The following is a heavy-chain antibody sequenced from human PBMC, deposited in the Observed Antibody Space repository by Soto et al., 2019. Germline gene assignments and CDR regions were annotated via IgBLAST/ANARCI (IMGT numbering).Heavy chain of an antibody. V-gene: IGHV3-21*01. CDR2: ISTRSHYI. Sequence: GGSLRLSCAASGFTFSNYNMNWVRQAPGKGLEWVASISTRSHYIYYADSLKGRLTISRDNAKNSVDLQISSLRAEDTAVYYCARDSSTGYYLSDFDYWGQGTLVTVSS. D-gene: IGHD3-9*01. CDR3: ARDSSTGYYLSDFDY. J-gene: IGHJ4*02. CDR1: GFTFSNYN.